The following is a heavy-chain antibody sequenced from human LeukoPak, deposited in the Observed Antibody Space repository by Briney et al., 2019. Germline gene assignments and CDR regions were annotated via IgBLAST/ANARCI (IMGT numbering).Heavy chain of an antibody. CDR3: ARDPLYDILTGYYQNLDY. Sequence: ASVKVSCKASGYTFTSYCMHWVRQAPGQGLEWMGWISAYNGNTNYAQKLQGRVTMTTDTSTSTAYMELSSLRSEDTAVYYCARDPLYDILTGYYQNLDYWGQGTLVTVSS. V-gene: IGHV1-18*04. D-gene: IGHD3-9*01. CDR1: GYTFTSYC. CDR2: ISAYNGNT. J-gene: IGHJ4*02.